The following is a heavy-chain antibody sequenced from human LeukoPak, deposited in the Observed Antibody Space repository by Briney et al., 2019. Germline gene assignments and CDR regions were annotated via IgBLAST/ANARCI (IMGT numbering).Heavy chain of an antibody. V-gene: IGHV4-59*01. CDR1: GGSINTYY. J-gene: IGHJ4*02. CDR2: IYYSGST. CDR3: ARGKRYFDY. D-gene: IGHD6-25*01. Sequence: SETLSLTCSVSGGSINTYYWSWIRQPPGKGLEWIGYIYYSGSTNYNPSLKSRVTISVDTSKNQFSLKLTSVTAADTAVYYCARGKRYFDYWGQGGLATVSS.